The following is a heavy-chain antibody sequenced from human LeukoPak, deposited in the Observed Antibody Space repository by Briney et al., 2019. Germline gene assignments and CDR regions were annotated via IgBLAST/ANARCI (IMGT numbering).Heavy chain of an antibody. CDR2: IRYDGGEI. V-gene: IGHV3-30*02. Sequence: GGSLRLSCAASRFTFSTSGMHWVRQAPGKGLERVAFIRYDGGEIYYERSVKGHFTISRDNSKNTLSMQMNRQRAEDTALYYCAKDKGDWIFDYWGQGTLVTVSS. D-gene: IGHD2-21*02. J-gene: IGHJ4*02. CDR3: AKDKGDWIFDY. CDR1: RFTFSTSG.